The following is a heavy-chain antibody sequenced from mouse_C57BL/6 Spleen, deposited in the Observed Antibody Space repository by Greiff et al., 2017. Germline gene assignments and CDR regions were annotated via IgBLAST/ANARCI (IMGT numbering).Heavy chain of an antibody. CDR3: TRNAYGSTSHY. J-gene: IGHJ2*01. CDR1: GFNIKDDY. CDR2: IDPENGDT. D-gene: IGHD1-1*01. V-gene: IGHV14-4*01. Sequence: EVQLKESGAELVRPGASVKLSCTASGFNIKDDYMHWVKQRPEQGLEWIGWIDPENGDTEYASKFQGKATITADTSSNTAYLQLSSLTSEDTAVYYCTRNAYGSTSHYWGQGTTLTVAS.